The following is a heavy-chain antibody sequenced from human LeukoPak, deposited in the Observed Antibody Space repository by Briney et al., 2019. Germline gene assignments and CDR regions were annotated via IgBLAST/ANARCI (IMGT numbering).Heavy chain of an antibody. CDR3: ARVPSGYIYGYYLDY. CDR1: GYTFTSYY. V-gene: IGHV1-46*01. J-gene: IGHJ4*02. D-gene: IGHD5-18*01. Sequence: GASVKVSCKASGYTFTSYYMHWVRRAPGQGLEWMGIISPSGDSTSYTQKFQGRVTMTRDTSTSTVYMELSSLRSEDTAVYYCARVPSGYIYGYYLDYWGQGTLVTVSS. CDR2: ISPSGDST.